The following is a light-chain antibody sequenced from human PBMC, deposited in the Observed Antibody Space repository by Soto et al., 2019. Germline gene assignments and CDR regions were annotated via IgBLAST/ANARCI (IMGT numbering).Light chain of an antibody. CDR3: CSYTSRHPEV. Sequence: QSALPQPASVSGSPGQSITISCTGTSSDVGAYNYVSGYQQHPGNAPKLMIYDVSHRPSGVSNRISVSKTGDTASLTISGLQDEDESDYYCCSYTSRHPEVFGTGTKLTVL. CDR1: SSDVGAYNY. V-gene: IGLV2-14*03. CDR2: DVS. J-gene: IGLJ1*01.